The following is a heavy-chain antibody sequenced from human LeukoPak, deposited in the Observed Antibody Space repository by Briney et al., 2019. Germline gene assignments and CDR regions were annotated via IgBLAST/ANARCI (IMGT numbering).Heavy chain of an antibody. CDR2: FCLGRDT. D-gene: IGHD1-14*01. J-gene: IGHJ4*02. CDR3: ARWASISREPGGFFDH. Sequence: TSETLSLTCTVSGDSVTNDFFWGWVRQPPGKELEWIGSFCLGRDTYYRPSLKSRVTISVGTSKNQFSLNLNSVTAADTAVYYCARWASISREPGGFFDHWGQGTLVTVSS. V-gene: IGHV4-38-2*02. CDR1: GDSVTNDFF.